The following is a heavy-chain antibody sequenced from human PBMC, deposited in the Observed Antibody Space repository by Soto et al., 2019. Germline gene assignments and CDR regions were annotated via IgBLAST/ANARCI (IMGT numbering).Heavy chain of an antibody. CDR3: ARRRVRGVITGAPNYYYYGMDV. J-gene: IGHJ6*02. CDR1: GFTFSSYA. Sequence: GGSLRLSCAASGFTFSSYAMSWVRQAPGKGLEWVSAISGSGGSTYYADSVKGRFTISRDNSKNTLYLQMNSLRAEDTAVYYCARRRVRGVITGAPNYYYYGMDVWGQGTTVTVSS. D-gene: IGHD3-10*01. CDR2: ISGSGGST. V-gene: IGHV3-23*01.